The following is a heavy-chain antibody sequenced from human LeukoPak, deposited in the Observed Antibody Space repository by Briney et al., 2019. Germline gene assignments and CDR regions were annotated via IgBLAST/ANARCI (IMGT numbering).Heavy chain of an antibody. Sequence: GESLKISCKGSGYSLTRYWIGWVRQMPGKDLNWMGIIYPVDSETRYSPSFQGQVSISADKSTYTAYLQWSSLKASDTAMYYCARHPQTYTSGWYLWDYWGQGTLVTVSS. J-gene: IGHJ4*02. CDR2: IYPVDSET. CDR1: GYSLTRYW. CDR3: ARHPQTYTSGWYLWDY. V-gene: IGHV5-51*01. D-gene: IGHD6-19*01.